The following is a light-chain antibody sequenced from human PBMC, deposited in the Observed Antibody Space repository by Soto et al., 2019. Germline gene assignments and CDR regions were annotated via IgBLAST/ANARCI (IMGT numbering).Light chain of an antibody. CDR3: CSYTGSLTLL. CDR2: EVS. Sequence: QSALTQPASVSGSPGQSITMSCTGSSSDVGGYDYVSWYQQHPGKAPKLMIYEVSNRPSGVSNRFSGSKSGNTASLTISGLQAEDEADYYCCSYTGSLTLLFGGGTKLTVL. J-gene: IGLJ2*01. V-gene: IGLV2-14*01. CDR1: SSDVGGYDY.